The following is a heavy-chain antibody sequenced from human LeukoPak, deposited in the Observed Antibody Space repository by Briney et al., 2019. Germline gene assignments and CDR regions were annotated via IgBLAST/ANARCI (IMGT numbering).Heavy chain of an antibody. CDR2: IYYSGGT. Sequence: SETLSLTCTVSGGSISSYYWSWIRQPPGKGLEWVGYIYYSGGTNYNPSLKSRVTISVDTSKKQFSLRLSSVTAADTAVYYCARRGGDSSGNFDYWGQGTLVTVSS. J-gene: IGHJ4*02. V-gene: IGHV4-59*08. CDR1: GGSISSYY. CDR3: ARRGGDSSGNFDY. D-gene: IGHD3-22*01.